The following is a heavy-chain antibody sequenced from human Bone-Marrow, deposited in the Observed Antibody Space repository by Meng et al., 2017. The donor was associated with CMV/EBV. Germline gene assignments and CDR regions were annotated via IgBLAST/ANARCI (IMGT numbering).Heavy chain of an antibody. D-gene: IGHD6-13*01. CDR2: INPNSGST. Sequence: ASVKVSCKASGYTFTAYYIHWVRQAPGQGLEWMGWINPNSGSTNYAQKFLGRVTITRDTSISTAYMELSRLRSDDTAVYYFAREPRIAAAGTKTGGYNYGMDVWGQGTTVTVSS. CDR1: GYTFTAYY. CDR3: AREPRIAAAGTKTGGYNYGMDV. J-gene: IGHJ6*02. V-gene: IGHV1-2*02.